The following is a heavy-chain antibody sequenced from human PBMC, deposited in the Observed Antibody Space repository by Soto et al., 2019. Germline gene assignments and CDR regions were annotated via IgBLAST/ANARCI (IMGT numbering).Heavy chain of an antibody. CDR1: GFSFVSYW. Sequence: PGGSLRLSCAASGFSFVSYWMHWVRQVPGEGLAWVSRINGNADNSDYAGSVKGRFTISRDNAMNRLYLQMDSLRADDTGVYYCVRDFRGAVAGSEFDHWGQGTLVTVSS. D-gene: IGHD6-19*01. CDR2: INGNADNS. V-gene: IGHV3-74*01. CDR3: VRDFRGAVAGSEFDH. J-gene: IGHJ4*02.